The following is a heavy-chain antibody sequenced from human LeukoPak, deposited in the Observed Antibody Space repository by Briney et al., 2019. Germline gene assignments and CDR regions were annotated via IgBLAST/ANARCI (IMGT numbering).Heavy chain of an antibody. Sequence: ASVKVSCKASGYTFTVYYMHWVRQAPGQGLEWMGWINPNSGGTNYAQKFQGRVTMTRDTSISTAYMELSRLRSDDTAVYYCARDREYYDSSGLFDYWGQGTLVTVSS. CDR3: ARDREYYDSSGLFDY. V-gene: IGHV1-2*02. J-gene: IGHJ4*02. CDR1: GYTFTVYY. D-gene: IGHD3-22*01. CDR2: INPNSGGT.